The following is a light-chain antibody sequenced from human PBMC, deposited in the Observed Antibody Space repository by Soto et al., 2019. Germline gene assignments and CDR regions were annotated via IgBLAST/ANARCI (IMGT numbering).Light chain of an antibody. Sequence: DIQMTQSPSTLPASVGDRVTITCRANQSISTWLAWYQQKPGKAPNLLIYKASRLETGVPSRFSGSGSGTEFTLTTSSLQPDDFATYYCQHYNSYSEAFGQGTKVDI. CDR3: QHYNSYSEA. CDR1: QSISTW. V-gene: IGKV1-5*03. J-gene: IGKJ1*01. CDR2: KAS.